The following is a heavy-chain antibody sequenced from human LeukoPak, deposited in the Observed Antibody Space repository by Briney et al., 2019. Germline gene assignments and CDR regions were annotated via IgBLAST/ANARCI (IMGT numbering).Heavy chain of an antibody. CDR3: AREPNYYDSSGSSKGYFDY. CDR2: IRYDGSNK. Sequence: GGSLRLSCAASGFTFSSYGMHWVRQAPGKGLEWVAFIRYDGSNKYYADSVKGRFTISRDNSKNTLYLQMNSLRAEDTAVYYCAREPNYYDSSGSSKGYFDYWGQGTLVTVSS. V-gene: IGHV3-30*02. J-gene: IGHJ4*02. CDR1: GFTFSSYG. D-gene: IGHD3-22*01.